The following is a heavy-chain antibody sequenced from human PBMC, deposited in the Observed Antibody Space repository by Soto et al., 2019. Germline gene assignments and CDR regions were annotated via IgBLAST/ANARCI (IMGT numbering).Heavy chain of an antibody. CDR1: GGSISSDY. D-gene: IGHD3-16*02. CDR3: ARTVIGGFDY. J-gene: IGHJ4*02. CDR2: IYYSGST. V-gene: IGHV4-59*01. Sequence: SETLSLTCTVSGGSISSDYGSWIRQPPGKGLEWIAYIYYSGSTNYNPSLKSRVAISGDTSKNQFSLKWSSVTAADTAVYYCARTVIGGFDYWGQGTLVTVSS.